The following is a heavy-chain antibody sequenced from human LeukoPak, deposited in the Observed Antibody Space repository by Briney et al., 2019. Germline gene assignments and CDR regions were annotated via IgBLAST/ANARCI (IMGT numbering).Heavy chain of an antibody. CDR1: GYSFTSYW. D-gene: IGHD1-26*01. V-gene: IGHV5-51*01. Sequence: GESLKIFCKGSGYSFTSYWIGWVRQMPGKGLEWMGIIYPGDSDTRYSPSFQGQVTISADKSISTAYLQWSSLKASDTAMYYCARHPLAWEPRGYFDYWGQGTLVTVSS. CDR3: ARHPLAWEPRGYFDY. J-gene: IGHJ4*02. CDR2: IYPGDSDT.